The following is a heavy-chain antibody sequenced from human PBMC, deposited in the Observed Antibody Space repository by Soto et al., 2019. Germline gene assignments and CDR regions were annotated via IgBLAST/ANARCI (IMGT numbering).Heavy chain of an antibody. CDR2: IYWNDDK. D-gene: IGHD1-26*01. Sequence: QITLRESGPPLVKPTQTLTLTCTFSGFSLTSGEGVGWIRQPPGKALEWLAAIYWNDDKRYSPSLQNRLTIAKDTSKNQVVLTMTNMDPVDTATYFCAHRPVNWGGELFNWFEPWGQGTLVTVSS. CDR3: AHRPVNWGGELFNWFEP. J-gene: IGHJ5*02. CDR1: GFSLTSGEG. V-gene: IGHV2-5*01.